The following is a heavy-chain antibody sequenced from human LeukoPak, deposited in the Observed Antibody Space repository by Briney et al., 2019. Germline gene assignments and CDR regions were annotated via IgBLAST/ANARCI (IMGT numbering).Heavy chain of an antibody. CDR3: ARDGRLSSNWNYPDS. CDR1: GFTFSSYS. CDR2: ISSSSSYI. J-gene: IGHJ4*02. Sequence: GGSLRLSCAASGFTFSSYSMNWVRQAPGKGLEWVSSISSSSSYIYYADSVKGRFTISRDNAKNSLYLQMTSLRPEDTAVYYCARDGRLSSNWNYPDSWGQGTLVIVSS. V-gene: IGHV3-21*01. D-gene: IGHD1-20*01.